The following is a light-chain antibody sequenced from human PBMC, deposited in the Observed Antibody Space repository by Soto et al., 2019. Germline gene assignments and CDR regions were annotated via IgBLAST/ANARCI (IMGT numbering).Light chain of an antibody. CDR2: DAS. Sequence: DIQMTQSPSSLSASVGDRVTITCQASQDISNYLNWYQQKPGKAPKLLIYDASNLETGVPSRFSGSGSGTVFTFTISRRQPEDIATYYCQQYDNLPRTFGHGTKLEI. CDR1: QDISNY. J-gene: IGKJ2*01. V-gene: IGKV1-33*01. CDR3: QQYDNLPRT.